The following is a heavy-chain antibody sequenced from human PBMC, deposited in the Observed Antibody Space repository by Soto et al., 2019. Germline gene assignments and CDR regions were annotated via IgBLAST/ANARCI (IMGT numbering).Heavy chain of an antibody. CDR3: AQVGYSRSWPY. V-gene: IGHV3-30*18. CDR1: GFTFSRYC. CDR2: ISYDGSTK. Sequence: QVQLVESGGGGVQPGGSLRLSCARSGFTFSRYCMHWVRQAPGKGLERVAVISYDGSTKYYSESVKGRFTISRDNSKNTLYLQMNSLRAEDTAVYYCAQVGYSRSWPYWGQGSLVTVSS. D-gene: IGHD6-13*01. J-gene: IGHJ4*02.